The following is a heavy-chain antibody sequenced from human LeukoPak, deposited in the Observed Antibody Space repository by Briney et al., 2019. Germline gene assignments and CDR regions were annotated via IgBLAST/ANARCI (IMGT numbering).Heavy chain of an antibody. J-gene: IGHJ6*03. CDR3: ARDDHYNYYYMDV. CDR1: GFIFSTYS. CDR2: ISSSSSTI. Sequence: GGSLRLSCAASGFIFSTYSMNWVRQAPGKGLEWVSYISSSSSTIYYADFVKGRFTISRDNAENSLYLQMNSLGAEDTAVYYCARDDHYNYYYMDVWGKGTTVTVSS. V-gene: IGHV3-48*01.